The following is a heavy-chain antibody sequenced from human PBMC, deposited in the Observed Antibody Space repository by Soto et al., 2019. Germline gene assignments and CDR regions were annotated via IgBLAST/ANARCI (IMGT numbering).Heavy chain of an antibody. CDR2: IYESGST. CDR1: GGSISSGGQY. D-gene: IGHD6-25*01. Sequence: QVQLKESGPGLVKPSQTLFLTCTVSGGSISSGGQYWSWIRQHPGKGLEWIGYIYESGSTYYNPSLRSRVTISVDTSKKQFSLKLRSVTAADTAVYYCARDAAEYYFDYWGQGTLVTVSS. J-gene: IGHJ4*02. CDR3: ARDAAEYYFDY. V-gene: IGHV4-31*03.